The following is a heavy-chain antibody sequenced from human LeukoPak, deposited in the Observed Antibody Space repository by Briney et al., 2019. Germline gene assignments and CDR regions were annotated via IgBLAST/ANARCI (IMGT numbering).Heavy chain of an antibody. J-gene: IGHJ5*02. CDR2: INWNSCNL. CDR3: VKGDWLDN. V-gene: IGHV3-9*01. D-gene: IGHD1-26*01. Sequence: PGGSLTLSCSASGFIFENFGMHWVRQAPGKGLEWVSGINWNSCNLIYADSAKGRFTISRDNAKKSIYLQMNSLRIEDTALYYCVKGDWLDNWGQGTLVTVSS. CDR1: GFIFENFG.